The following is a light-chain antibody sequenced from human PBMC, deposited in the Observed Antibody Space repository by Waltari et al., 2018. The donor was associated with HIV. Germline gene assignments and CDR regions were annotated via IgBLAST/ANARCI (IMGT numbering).Light chain of an antibody. CDR1: SSNIGRND. V-gene: IGLV1-47*01. J-gene: IGLJ3*02. CDR2: RNN. CDR3: AAWDDSLSGWV. Sequence: QSVLTQPPSTSGTPGQRVTISCSGSSSNIGRNDVYWYQQLPGTAPKLLIYRNNQRPSWVPDRFSGSKSGTSASLAISGLRSEDEADYYCAAWDDSLSGWVFGGGTKLTVL.